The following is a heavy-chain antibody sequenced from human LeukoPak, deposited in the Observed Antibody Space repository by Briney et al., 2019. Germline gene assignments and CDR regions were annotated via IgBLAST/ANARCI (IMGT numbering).Heavy chain of an antibody. CDR2: IYPGDSDT. J-gene: IGHJ3*02. D-gene: IGHD3-22*01. V-gene: IGHV5-51*01. CDR1: GYSFTSYW. CDR3: ARQHTYYYDSSGYYPDAFDI. Sequence: GESLKISCKGSGYSFTSYWIGWVRQMPGKGLEWMGIIYPGDSDTRYSPSFQGQVTISADKSISTAYLQWSSLKASDTAMYYCARQHTYYYDSSGYYPDAFDIWGQGTMVTVSS.